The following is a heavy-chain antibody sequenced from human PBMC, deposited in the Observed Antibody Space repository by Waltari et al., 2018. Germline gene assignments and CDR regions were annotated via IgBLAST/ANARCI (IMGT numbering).Heavy chain of an antibody. CDR2: IYTSGRT. J-gene: IGHJ6*03. CDR3: ARDRMDVGYYYYMDV. V-gene: IGHV4-4*07. Sequence: QVQLQESGPGLVKPSETLSLTCTVSGGSISSYYWSWIRQPAGKGLEWIGRIYTSGRTNYNPSRKRRVTMAVDTSKNQFSLKLSSVTAADTAVYYCARDRMDVGYYYYMDVWGKGTTVTVSS. CDR1: GGSISSYY.